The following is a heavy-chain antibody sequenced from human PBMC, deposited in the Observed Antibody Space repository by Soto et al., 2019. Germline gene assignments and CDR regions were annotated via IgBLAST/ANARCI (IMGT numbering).Heavy chain of an antibody. V-gene: IGHV3-13*01. CDR3: ARALGITGTTGLGMDV. J-gene: IGHJ6*04. CDR1: GFTFSSYD. CDR2: IGTAGDT. D-gene: IGHD1-7*01. Sequence: EVQLVESGGGLVQPGGSLRLSCAASGFTFSSYDMHWVRQATGKGLEWVSAIGTAGDTYYPGSVKGRFTISRENAKNSLDLQMNSLRAEDTAVYYCARALGITGTTGLGMDVWGEGTTVTVSS.